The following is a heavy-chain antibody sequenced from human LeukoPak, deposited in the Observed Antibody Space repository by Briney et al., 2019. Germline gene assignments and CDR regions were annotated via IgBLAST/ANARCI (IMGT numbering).Heavy chain of an antibody. D-gene: IGHD1-26*01. CDR2: IYHSGST. CDR1: GYSISSGYY. J-gene: IGHJ5*02. Sequence: PSETLSLTCTVSGYSISSGYYWGWIRHPPGKGLEWIGSIYHSGSTYYNPSLNSRVTISVDTSKNQFSLKLSSMTAATTAEYYSARDSGGSYDNWFDPWGQGTLVTVSS. CDR3: ARDSGGSYDNWFDP. V-gene: IGHV4-38-2*02.